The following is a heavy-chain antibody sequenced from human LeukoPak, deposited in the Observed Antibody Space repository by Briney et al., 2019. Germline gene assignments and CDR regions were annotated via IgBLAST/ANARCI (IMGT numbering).Heavy chain of an antibody. CDR3: AKDRVITIFGVVIMEFDY. J-gene: IGHJ4*02. V-gene: IGHV3-23*01. Sequence: PGGSLRLSCAASGFTFSSYAMSWVRQAPGKGLEWVSAISGSGGSTYYADSVKGRFTISRDNSNNTLYLQMNSLRAEDTAVYYCAKDRVITIFGVVIMEFDYWGQGTLVTVSS. D-gene: IGHD3-3*01. CDR1: GFTFSSYA. CDR2: ISGSGGST.